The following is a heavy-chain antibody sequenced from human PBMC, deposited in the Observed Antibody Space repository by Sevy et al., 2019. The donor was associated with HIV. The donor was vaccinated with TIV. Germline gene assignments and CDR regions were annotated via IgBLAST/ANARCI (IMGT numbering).Heavy chain of an antibody. D-gene: IGHD5-12*01. CDR3: AREGSPYDTYYYYYGMDV. J-gene: IGHJ6*02. CDR2: IKQDGSEK. Sequence: GGSLRLSFAASGFTFNSYGMSWFRQAPGKGLDGVANIKQDGSEKYYVDSVKGRFTISRDNSQNSLFLQMNTLRAEDTAVYYCAREGSPYDTYYYYYGMDVWGQGTTVTVSS. CDR1: GFTFNSYG. V-gene: IGHV3-7*01.